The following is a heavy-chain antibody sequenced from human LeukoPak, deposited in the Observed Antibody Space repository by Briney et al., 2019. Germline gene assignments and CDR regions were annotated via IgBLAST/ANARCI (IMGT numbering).Heavy chain of an antibody. D-gene: IGHD6-19*01. CDR3: ARGLAVAADEYFQH. CDR2: IYYSGST. J-gene: IGHJ1*01. Sequence: SETLSLTCTVSGGSISSSSYYWGWIRQPPGKGLEWIGSIYYSGSTYYNPSLKSRVTISVDTSKNQFSLKLSSVTAADTAVYYCARGLAVAADEYFQHWGQGTLVTVSS. CDR1: GGSISSSSYY. V-gene: IGHV4-39*07.